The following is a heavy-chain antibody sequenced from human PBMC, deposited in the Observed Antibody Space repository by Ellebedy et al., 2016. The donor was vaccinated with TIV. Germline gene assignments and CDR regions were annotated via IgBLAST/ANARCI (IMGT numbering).Heavy chain of an antibody. J-gene: IGHJ4*02. D-gene: IGHD3/OR15-3a*01. CDR2: ISYDGNNK. Sequence: GESLKISCAASGFSSSNSAMHWVRQAPGKGLEWVSLISYDGNNKYYADSVKGRFTISRDNSKNTLYLQVNSLRAKDTAVYYCAKDLMISLWGQGTLLTVSS. V-gene: IGHV3-30-3*01. CDR1: GFSSSNSA. CDR3: AKDLMISL.